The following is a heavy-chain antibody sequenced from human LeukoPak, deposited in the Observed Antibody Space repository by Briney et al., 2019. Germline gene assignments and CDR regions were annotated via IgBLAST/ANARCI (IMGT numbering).Heavy chain of an antibody. J-gene: IGHJ4*02. CDR3: AREGDY. Sequence: GGSLRLSCAASGYTFTSYGMHWVRQAPGKGLEWVAAIWYDGSKKIYADSVRGRFTISRDDSKNTLYLQMNSLRAEDTAVYYCAREGDYWGQGTLVTVSS. V-gene: IGHV3-33*01. CDR1: GYTFTSYG. CDR2: IWYDGSKK.